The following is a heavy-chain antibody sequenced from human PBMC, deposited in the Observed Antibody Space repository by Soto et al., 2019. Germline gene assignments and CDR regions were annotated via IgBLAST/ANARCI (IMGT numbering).Heavy chain of an antibody. CDR2: INAGNGNT. Sequence: GASVKVSCKASGYTFTSYAMHWVRQAPGQRLEKMGWINAGNGNTKYSQKFQGRVTITRDTSASTAYMELSSLRSEDTAVYYCARDIVVVPAATSWFDPWGQGTLVTVSS. CDR3: ARDIVVVPAATSWFDP. V-gene: IGHV1-3*01. D-gene: IGHD2-2*01. J-gene: IGHJ5*02. CDR1: GYTFTSYA.